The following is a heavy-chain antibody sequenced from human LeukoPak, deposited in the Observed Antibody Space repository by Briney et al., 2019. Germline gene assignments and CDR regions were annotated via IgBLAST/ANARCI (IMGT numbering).Heavy chain of an antibody. J-gene: IGHJ3*02. CDR2: ISSSSSYI. CDR3: ARGGIITSYAFEI. V-gene: IGHV3-21*01. Sequence: GGSLRLSCAAPGFTFSSYSMNWVRQAPGKGLEWVSSISSSSSYIYYADSVKGRFTISRDNAKNSLYLQMDSLRAEDTAVYYCARGGIITSYAFEIWGQGAMVTVSS. CDR1: GFTFSSYS. D-gene: IGHD1-26*01.